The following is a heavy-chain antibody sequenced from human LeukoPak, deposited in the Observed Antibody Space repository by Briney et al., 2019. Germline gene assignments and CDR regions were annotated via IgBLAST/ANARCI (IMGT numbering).Heavy chain of an antibody. V-gene: IGHV4-34*01. CDR1: GGSFSGYY. J-gene: IGHJ6*03. D-gene: IGHD2-2*01. CDR2: INHSGST. Sequence: SETLSLTCAVYGGSFSGYYWSWIRQPPGKGLEWIGEINHSGSTNYNPSLKSRVTISVDTSKNQFSLKLSSVTAADTAVYYCARHSLVVVPAAPMDVWGKGTTVTVSS. CDR3: ARHSLVVVPAAPMDV.